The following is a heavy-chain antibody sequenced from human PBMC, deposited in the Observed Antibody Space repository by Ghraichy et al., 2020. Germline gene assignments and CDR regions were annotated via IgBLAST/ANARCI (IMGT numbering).Heavy chain of an antibody. CDR3: ARDRSSSWGLYYYYYGMDV. CDR1: GFTFSSYS. V-gene: IGHV3-48*02. Sequence: GESLNISSAASGFTFSSYSMNWVRQAPGKGLEWVSYISSSSTIYYADSVKGRFTISRDNAKNSLYLQMNSLRDEDTAVYYCARDRSSSWGLYYYYYGMDVWGQGTTVTVSS. D-gene: IGHD6-13*01. J-gene: IGHJ6*02. CDR2: ISSSSTI.